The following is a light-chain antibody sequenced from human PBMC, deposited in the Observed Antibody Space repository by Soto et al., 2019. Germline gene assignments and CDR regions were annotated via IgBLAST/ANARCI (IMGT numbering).Light chain of an antibody. CDR1: QSVSSSY. CDR2: GAS. V-gene: IGKV3-20*01. Sequence: EIVLTQSPGTLSLSPGERATLSCRASQSVSSSYLAWYQQKPGQAPRLLIYGASSRATGIPDRFSGSGSGTAFTLTISRLEPEDFAVYYCQQYCSSPLITFGQGTRLEIK. CDR3: QQYCSSPLIT. J-gene: IGKJ5*01.